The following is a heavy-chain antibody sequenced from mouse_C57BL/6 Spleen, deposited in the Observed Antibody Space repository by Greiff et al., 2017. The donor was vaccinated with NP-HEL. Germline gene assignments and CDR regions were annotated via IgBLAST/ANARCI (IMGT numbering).Heavy chain of an antibody. CDR2: FHPYNDDT. Sequence: QVQLQQSGAELVKPGASVKMSCKASGYTFTTYPIEWMKQNHGKSLEWIGNFHPYNDDTKYNEKLKGKATLTVEKSSSTVYFALSRLTSGDSAVYYCARGDDYHDGSYWYFDVWGTGTTVTVSS. D-gene: IGHD2-4*01. CDR1: GYTFTTYP. J-gene: IGHJ1*03. CDR3: ARGDDYHDGSYWYFDV. V-gene: IGHV1-47*01.